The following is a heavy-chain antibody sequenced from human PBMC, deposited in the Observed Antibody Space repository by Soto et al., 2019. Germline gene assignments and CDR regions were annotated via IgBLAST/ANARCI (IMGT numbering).Heavy chain of an antibody. CDR1: GGSFSDYY. V-gene: IGHV4-34*01. D-gene: IGHD3-10*01. CDR2: INHSGST. CDR3: ARDCGSGTYYYYGMDV. J-gene: IGHJ6*02. Sequence: SETLSLTCAVYGGSFSDYYWSWIRQPPGKGLEWIGEINHSGSTNYNPSLKSRVTISVDTSKNQFSLKLTSVTAADTAVYYCARDCGSGTYYYYGMDVWGQGTTVTVSS.